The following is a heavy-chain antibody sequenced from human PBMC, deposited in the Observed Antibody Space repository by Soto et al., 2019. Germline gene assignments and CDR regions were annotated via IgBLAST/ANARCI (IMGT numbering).Heavy chain of an antibody. J-gene: IGHJ6*02. CDR3: ARDRTVIAVAGTQLHYYGMDV. Sequence: QMQLQESGPGLVKPSETLSLTCTVSGGSISSYYWSWVRQPPGKGLEWIGKIYYSGSTNYNPSLKSRVTISLDTSKNQFSLKLSSVTAADTAVYYCARDRTVIAVAGTQLHYYGMDVWGQGTTVTVSS. CDR1: GGSISSYY. CDR2: IYYSGST. V-gene: IGHV4-59*01. D-gene: IGHD6-19*01.